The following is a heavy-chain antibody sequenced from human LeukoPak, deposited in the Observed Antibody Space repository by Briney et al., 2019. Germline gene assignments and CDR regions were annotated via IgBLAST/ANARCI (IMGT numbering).Heavy chain of an antibody. CDR3: AGHHPRNTVDF. Sequence: SETLSLTCTVSGGSISSYYWSWIRQPPGEGLEWIAYISDIGSINYNPSLKSRVTISLDTSKNQFSLKLSSVAAADTAVYYCAGHHPRNTVDFWGQGTLVTVSS. D-gene: IGHD2/OR15-2a*01. V-gene: IGHV4-59*08. CDR2: ISDIGSI. CDR1: GGSISSYY. J-gene: IGHJ4*02.